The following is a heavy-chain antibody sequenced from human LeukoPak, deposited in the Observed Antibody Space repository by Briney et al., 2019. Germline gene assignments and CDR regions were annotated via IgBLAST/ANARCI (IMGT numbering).Heavy chain of an antibody. J-gene: IGHJ6*03. Sequence: GSLRLSCAASGFTFSGSAMHWVRQASGKGLEWVGRIRSKANSYATAYAASVKGRFTISRDDSKNTAYLQMNSLKTEDTAVYYCTRGVVPAAMSFNYYYYYYMDVWGKGTTVTVSS. D-gene: IGHD2-2*01. CDR3: TRGVVPAAMSFNYYYYYYMDV. CDR2: IRSKANSYAT. CDR1: GFTFSGSA. V-gene: IGHV3-73*01.